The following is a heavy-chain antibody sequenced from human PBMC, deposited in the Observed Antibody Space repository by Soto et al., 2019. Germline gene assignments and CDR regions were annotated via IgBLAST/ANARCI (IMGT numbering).Heavy chain of an antibody. V-gene: IGHV1-2*02. CDR1: AYTFTGYY. CDR2: INPNSGGT. CDR3: ARGRAEWLFAFDI. J-gene: IGHJ3*02. D-gene: IGHD3-9*01. Sequence: XSVKVSCKASAYTFTGYYMHWVRQAPGQGLEWMGWINPNSGGTNYAQKFQGRVTMTRETSISTAYMELSRLRSDDTAVYYCARGRAEWLFAFDIWGQGTMVTASS.